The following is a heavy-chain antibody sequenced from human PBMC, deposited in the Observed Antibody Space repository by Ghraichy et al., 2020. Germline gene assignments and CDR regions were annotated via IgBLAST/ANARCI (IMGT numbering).Heavy chain of an antibody. CDR2: SRFHETRK. Sequence: GGSLRLSCAASTFTFSSHDIHWVRQAPGRGLEWVAVSRFHETRKYYADSVTGRFTVSRDNSNSTFYLEMNSLRAEDTAVYFCAKAGHSDRDSSLYYSYAMDVWGQGTTVTVSS. CDR3: AKAGHSDRDSSLYYSYAMDV. V-gene: IGHV3-30*02. D-gene: IGHD2-21*01. CDR1: TFTFSSHD. J-gene: IGHJ6*02.